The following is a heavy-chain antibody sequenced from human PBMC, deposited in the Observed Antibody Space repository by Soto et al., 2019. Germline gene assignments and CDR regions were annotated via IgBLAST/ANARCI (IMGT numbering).Heavy chain of an antibody. Sequence: GGSLRLSCAASGFTFSSYAMHWVRQAPGKGLEWVAVISYDGSNKYYADSVKGRFTISRDNSKNTLYLQMNSLRAEDTAVYYCARVGIEMATIGSYYYYGMDVWGQGTTVTVSS. CDR2: ISYDGSNK. CDR1: GFTFSSYA. V-gene: IGHV3-30-3*01. J-gene: IGHJ6*02. CDR3: ARVGIEMATIGSYYYYGMDV. D-gene: IGHD5-12*01.